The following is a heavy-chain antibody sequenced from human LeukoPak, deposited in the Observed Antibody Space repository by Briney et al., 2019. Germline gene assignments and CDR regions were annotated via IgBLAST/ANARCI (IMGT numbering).Heavy chain of an antibody. CDR1: GYTFTSYG. V-gene: IGHV1-18*01. J-gene: IGHJ3*02. CDR3: ARSQYGDYSNDAFDI. CDR2: ISAYNGNT. D-gene: IGHD4-17*01. Sequence: GASVKVSCKASGYTFTSYGISWVRQAPGQGLEWMGWISAYNGNTNYAQKLQGRVTMTTDTSTSTAYMELRSLRSDDTAVYYRARSQYGDYSNDAFDIWGQGTMVTVSS.